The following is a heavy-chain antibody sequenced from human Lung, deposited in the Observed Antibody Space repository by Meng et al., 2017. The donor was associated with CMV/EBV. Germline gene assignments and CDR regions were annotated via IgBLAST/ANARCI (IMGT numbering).Heavy chain of an antibody. CDR3: ARDLASGFGELLGY. J-gene: IGHJ4*02. Sequence: ASGFPFSGDAMPGVRQAPGKGLGWVAVISYDRSDKYYADSVKGRFAISRDNSKNTLYLQMNSLRAEDTAIYYCARDLASGFGELLGYWGQGTLVTVSS. CDR1: GFPFSGDA. D-gene: IGHD3-10*01. V-gene: IGHV3-30*09. CDR2: ISYDRSDK.